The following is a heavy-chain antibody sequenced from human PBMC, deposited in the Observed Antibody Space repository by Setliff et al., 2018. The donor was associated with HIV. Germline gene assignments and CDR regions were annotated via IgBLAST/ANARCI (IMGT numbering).Heavy chain of an antibody. CDR3: ATTHHYARSGYYG. J-gene: IGHJ4*02. CDR2: IQYDGSNK. D-gene: IGHD3-22*01. Sequence: HPGGSLRLSCAAFGFTFSTYGMHWVRQAPGKGLEWVAFIQYDGSNKYYAESVKGRFTISRDNSKSTLYLQMNSLRPEDRAVYYCATTHHYARSGYYGWGQGTLVTVSS. V-gene: IGHV3-30*02. CDR1: GFTFSTYG.